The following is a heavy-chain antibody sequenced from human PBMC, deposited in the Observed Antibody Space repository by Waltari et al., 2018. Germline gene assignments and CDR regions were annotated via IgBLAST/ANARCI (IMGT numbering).Heavy chain of an antibody. CDR1: GYSFTSYW. J-gene: IGHJ6*03. V-gene: IGHV5-51*01. CDR2: IYPGDSDT. Sequence: EVQLVQSGAEVKKPGESLKISCKGSGYSFTSYWIGWVRQMPGKGLEWMGIIYPGDSDTRYRPSFQGQVTISADKSSSTAYLQWSSLKASDTAMYYCARLKWGPAADNYYYMDVWGKGTTVTVSS. D-gene: IGHD2-2*01. CDR3: ARLKWGPAADNYYYMDV.